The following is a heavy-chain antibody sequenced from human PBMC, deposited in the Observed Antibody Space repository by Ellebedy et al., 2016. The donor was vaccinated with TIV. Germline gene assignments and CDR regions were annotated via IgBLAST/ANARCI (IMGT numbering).Heavy chain of an antibody. V-gene: IGHV3-33*01. J-gene: IGHJ4*02. D-gene: IGHD7-27*01. CDR1: GFTFNNYW. CDR2: IWYDGSIK. Sequence: GESLKISCATSGFTFNNYWMSWVRQAPDKGLEWVAVIWYDGSIKYLADSVKGRFTISRDNFNNTLYLQMNSLRAEDTAVYWCASWDFDYWGQGTLVTVSS. CDR3: ASWDFDY.